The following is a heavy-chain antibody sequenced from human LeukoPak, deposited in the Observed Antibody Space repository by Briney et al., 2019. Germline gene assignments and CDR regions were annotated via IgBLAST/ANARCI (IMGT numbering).Heavy chain of an antibody. J-gene: IGHJ4*02. CDR3: ARTPRMAVPDY. CDR1: GFTFSSYG. Sequence: GGSLRLSCAASGFTFSSYGMHWVRQAPGKGLEWVAVISYDGSNKYYADSVKGRFTISRDNSKNTLYLQMNSLRAEDTAVYYCARTPRMAVPDYWGQGTLVTVSS. CDR2: ISYDGSNK. D-gene: IGHD1-1*01. V-gene: IGHV3-30*03.